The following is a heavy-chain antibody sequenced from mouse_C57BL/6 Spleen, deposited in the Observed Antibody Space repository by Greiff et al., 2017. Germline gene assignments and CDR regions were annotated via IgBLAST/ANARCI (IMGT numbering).Heavy chain of an antibody. J-gene: IGHJ4*01. Sequence: EVQLVESGPGLVKPSQSLSLTCSVTGYSITSGYYWNWIRQFPGNKLEWMGYISYDGSNNYNPSLKNRISITRDTSKNQFFLKLNSVTTEDTATYYCAREATVPYAMDYWGQGTSVTVSS. CDR1: GYSITSGYY. V-gene: IGHV3-6*01. D-gene: IGHD1-1*01. CDR3: AREATVPYAMDY. CDR2: ISYDGSN.